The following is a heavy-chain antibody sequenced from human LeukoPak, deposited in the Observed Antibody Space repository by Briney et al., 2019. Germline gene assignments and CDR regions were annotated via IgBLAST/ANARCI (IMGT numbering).Heavy chain of an antibody. CDR1: GFTFGSYA. J-gene: IGHJ6*02. CDR2: ISYDGRNK. V-gene: IGHV3-30*04. CDR3: VRDLLDHYYYFAGMDV. Sequence: GRSLRLSCAASGFTFGSYAMHWVRQAPGKGLEWLAVISYDGRNKYYADYVKGRFTISRDNSNNTLYLQMNSLRAEDTAVYCCVRDLLDHYYYFAGMDVWGQGTAVTVS. D-gene: IGHD1-14*01.